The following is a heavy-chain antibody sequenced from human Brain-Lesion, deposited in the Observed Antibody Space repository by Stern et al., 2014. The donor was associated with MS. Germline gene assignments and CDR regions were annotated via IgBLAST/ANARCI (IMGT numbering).Heavy chain of an antibody. D-gene: IGHD6-13*01. CDR3: ARFPASRPHVFDS. CDR1: GGSISSSNW. Sequence: VQLVESGPGLVKPSGSLSLTCAVSGGSISSSNWWSWVRQSPGKGLEGVGKGDHSGDPTYTPPVKSGVPVSENKPKTGFPLNRSSVTAADTAVYFCARFPASRPHVFDSWGQGTLVTVSS. J-gene: IGHJ4*02. CDR2: GDHSGDP. V-gene: IGHV4-4*02.